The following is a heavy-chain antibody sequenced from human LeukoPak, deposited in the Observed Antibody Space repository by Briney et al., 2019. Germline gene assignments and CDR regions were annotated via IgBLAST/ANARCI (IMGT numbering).Heavy chain of an antibody. CDR1: GYSFTSYW. J-gene: IGHJ1*01. V-gene: IGHV5-51*01. Sequence: GKSLKISCKGSGYSFTSYWIGWVRQMPGKGLEWMGIIYPGDSDTRYSPSFQGQVTISADKSISTAYLQWSSLKASDTAMYYCARLYDSSGYYYGEYLQHWGQGTLVTVSS. D-gene: IGHD3-22*01. CDR3: ARLYDSSGYYYGEYLQH. CDR2: IYPGDSDT.